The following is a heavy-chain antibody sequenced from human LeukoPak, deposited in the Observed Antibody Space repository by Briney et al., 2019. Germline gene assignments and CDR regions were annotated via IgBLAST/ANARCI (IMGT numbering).Heavy chain of an antibody. J-gene: IGHJ4*02. CDR2: ISGSGGST. CDR1: GFTFSSYA. CDR3: AKEAAYGDYQYYFDY. V-gene: IGHV3-23*01. Sequence: GGPLRLSCAASGFTFSSYAMSWVRQAPGKGLEWVSAISGSGGSTYYADSVKGRFTISRDDSKNPLYLQMNSLRAEDTAVYYCAKEAAYGDYQYYFDYWGQGTLVTVSS. D-gene: IGHD4-17*01.